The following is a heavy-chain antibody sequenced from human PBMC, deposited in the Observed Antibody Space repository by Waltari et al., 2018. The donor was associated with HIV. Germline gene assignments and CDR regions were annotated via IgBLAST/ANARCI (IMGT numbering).Heavy chain of an antibody. CDR1: GFSLNTSGVG. CDR2: FYWDDDK. J-gene: IGHJ6*03. CDR3: AHVNWTLPSYYYMDV. D-gene: IGHD1-1*01. Sequence: QISLKESGPSLVKPTQTLTLTCTFSGFSLNTSGVGVGWIRQPPGKALKWLALFYWDDDKHYSPSLKSRLTITKDTSKNQVVLRMTNMDPVDTATYYCAHVNWTLPSYYYMDVWGKGTTVTVSS. V-gene: IGHV2-5*02.